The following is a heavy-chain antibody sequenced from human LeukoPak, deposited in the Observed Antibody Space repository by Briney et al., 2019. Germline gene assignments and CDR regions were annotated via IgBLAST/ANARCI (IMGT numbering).Heavy chain of an antibody. CDR1: GGSITSYY. CDR2: IYHSGTT. V-gene: IGHV4-59*01. J-gene: IGHJ4*02. CDR3: ARDGYTYYDFWSGYYTPFDY. D-gene: IGHD3-3*01. Sequence: SETLSLTCTVSGGSITSYYWTWIRQPPGKGLEWIGYIYHSGTTNYNPSLKSRVSISVDRSKNQFSLKLSSVTTADTAVYYCARDGYTYYDFWSGYYTPFDYWGQGTLVTVSS.